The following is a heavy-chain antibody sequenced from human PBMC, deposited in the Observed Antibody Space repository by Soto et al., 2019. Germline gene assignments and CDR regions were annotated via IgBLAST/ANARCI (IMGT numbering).Heavy chain of an antibody. CDR1: AYTFSDYY. J-gene: IGHJ4*02. V-gene: IGHV1-2*02. CDR2: INPNNGGT. CDR3: ARAHTSSYGVDY. Sequence: ASVKVSCKSSAYTFSDYYIHWVRQVPGQGLEWMGWINPNNGGTNYAHKFQGRVTMTRDTSISTAYMELSRLRSDDTAVYYCARAHTSSYGVDYWGQGTLVTVYS. D-gene: IGHD6-6*01.